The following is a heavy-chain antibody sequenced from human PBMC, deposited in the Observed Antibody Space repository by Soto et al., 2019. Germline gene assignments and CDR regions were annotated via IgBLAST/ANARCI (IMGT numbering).Heavy chain of an antibody. D-gene: IGHD1-1*01. V-gene: IGHV1-69*13. J-gene: IGHJ4*02. CDR1: GCTFSSYA. CDR3: ARVTPERPLDYFDY. Sequence: ASVKVSCKASGCTFSSYAISWVRQAPGRGLEWMGGIIPIFGTANYAQKFQGRVKITADESTSTAYMELSSLRSEDTAVYYCARVTPERPLDYFDYWGQGTLVTVSS. CDR2: IIPIFGTA.